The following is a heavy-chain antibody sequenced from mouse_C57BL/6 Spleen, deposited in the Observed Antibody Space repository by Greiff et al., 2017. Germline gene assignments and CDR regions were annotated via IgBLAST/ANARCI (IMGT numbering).Heavy chain of an antibody. CDR3: ARYGNYPDY. J-gene: IGHJ2*01. CDR1: GYTFTSYW. CDR2: IYPGSGST. V-gene: IGHV1-55*01. Sequence: QVQLKQSGAELVKPGASVKMSCKASGYTFTSYWITWVKQRPGQGLEWIGDIYPGSGSTNYNEKFKSKATLTVDTSSSTAYMQLSSLTSEDSAVYYCARYGNYPDYWGQGTTLTVSS. D-gene: IGHD2-1*01.